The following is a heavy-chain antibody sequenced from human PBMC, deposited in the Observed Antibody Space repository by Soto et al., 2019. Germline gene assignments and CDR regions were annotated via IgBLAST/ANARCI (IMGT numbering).Heavy chain of an antibody. V-gene: IGHV3-11*01. D-gene: IGHD6-6*01. CDR2: ISSSGSTI. Sequence: QVQLVASGGGLVKPGGSLRLSGAASGFTFSDYYMSWIRQAPGKGLEWVSYISSSGSTIYYADSVKGRLTISRDNAKNSLYLQMNSLSAEDTAVYYCARGRYSSSSRWWYFDLWGRGTLVTVSS. CDR3: ARGRYSSSSRWWYFDL. J-gene: IGHJ2*01. CDR1: GFTFSDYY.